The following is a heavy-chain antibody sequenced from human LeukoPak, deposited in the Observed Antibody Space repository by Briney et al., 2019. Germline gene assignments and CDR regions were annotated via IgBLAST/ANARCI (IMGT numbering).Heavy chain of an antibody. Sequence: SETLSLTCTVSGGSISRSCGNWIRQPPGKGLEWIGYIYYSGSTKYNPSLKSRVTISVDKSKNQFSLKLSSVTAADTAVYYCARDYYDSSGYHAFDIWGQGTMVTVSS. CDR1: GGSISRSC. CDR3: ARDYYDSSGYHAFDI. J-gene: IGHJ3*02. V-gene: IGHV4-59*12. D-gene: IGHD3-22*01. CDR2: IYYSGST.